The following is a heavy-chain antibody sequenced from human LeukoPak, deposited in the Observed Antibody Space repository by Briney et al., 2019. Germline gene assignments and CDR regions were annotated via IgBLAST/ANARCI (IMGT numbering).Heavy chain of an antibody. J-gene: IGHJ4*02. Sequence: ASVKVSCKASGYTFTGYGISWVRQAPGQGLEWMGWVSAYNGNTDYAQRLQGRVTMTTDTSTSTAYMQLRSLRSDDTAMYYCGREAVAPVAIRGVRVVQVGGRIDYWGQGTLVTVSS. CDR3: GREAVAPVAIRGVRVVQVGGRIDY. V-gene: IGHV1-18*01. CDR2: VSAYNGNT. CDR1: GYTFTGYG. D-gene: IGHD2-2*01.